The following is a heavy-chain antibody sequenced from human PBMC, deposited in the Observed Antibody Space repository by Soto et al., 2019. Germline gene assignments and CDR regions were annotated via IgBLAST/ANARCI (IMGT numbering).Heavy chain of an antibody. J-gene: IGHJ3*02. CDR3: AREAGYCSRTSCYRRAFDT. V-gene: IGHV3-74*03. Sequence: EVQLVESGGDLVQPGGSLRLSCAASGFTFSGHWMHWVRQVPGKGLEWVSRINTDGGSSAYADSVKGRFTISRDNAKNTPYLQMIGLRAEDTAVYYCAREAGYCSRTSCYRRAFDTWGQGTTVTVSS. CDR2: INTDGGSS. CDR1: GFTFSGHW. D-gene: IGHD2-2*02.